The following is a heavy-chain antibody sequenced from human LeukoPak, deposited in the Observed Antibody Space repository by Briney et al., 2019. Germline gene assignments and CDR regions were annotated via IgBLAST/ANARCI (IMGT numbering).Heavy chain of an antibody. D-gene: IGHD3-10*01. CDR1: GFTFSSYA. J-gene: IGHJ3*02. CDR3: AKDFVDYYGSGTVEGDDAFDI. CDR2: ISGSGGST. V-gene: IGHV3-23*01. Sequence: GGSLRLSCAASGFTFSSYAMSWVRQAPGKGLEWVSAISGSGGSTYYADSVKGRFTISRDNSKNTLYLQMSSLRAEDTAVYYCAKDFVDYYGSGTVEGDDAFDIWGQGTMVTVSS.